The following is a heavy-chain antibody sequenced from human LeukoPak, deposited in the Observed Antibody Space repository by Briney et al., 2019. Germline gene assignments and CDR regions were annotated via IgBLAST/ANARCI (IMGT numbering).Heavy chain of an antibody. Sequence: KPGGSLRLSCAASGFTFSDYYMSWIRQAPGKGLEWVSYISSSGSTIYYADSVKGRFTISRDNAKNSLYLQMNSLRAEDTAVYYCARPYYYDSSGYYTPDYWGQGTLVTVPS. J-gene: IGHJ4*02. CDR3: ARPYYYDSSGYYTPDY. V-gene: IGHV3-11*01. D-gene: IGHD3-22*01. CDR2: ISSSGSTI. CDR1: GFTFSDYY.